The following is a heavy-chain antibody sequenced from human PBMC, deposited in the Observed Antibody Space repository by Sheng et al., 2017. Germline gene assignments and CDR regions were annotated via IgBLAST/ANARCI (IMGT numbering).Heavy chain of an antibody. D-gene: IGHD3-22*01. Sequence: EVQLVESGGSVVQPGGTLRLSCASSTFSLTNIFINWVRQAPGKGLEWVGRIKGKTDGATTDYAAPVKGRFIISRDDSKNIVFLQMNSLKTEDTGLYYCAHGWAYYYETWGQGTLVTVSS. CDR1: TFSLTNIF. CDR3: AHGWAYYYET. CDR2: IKGKTDGATT. V-gene: IGHV3-15*01. J-gene: IGHJ5*02.